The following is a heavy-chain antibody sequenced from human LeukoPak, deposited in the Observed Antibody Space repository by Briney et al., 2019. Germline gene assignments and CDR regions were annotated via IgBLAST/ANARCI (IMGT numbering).Heavy chain of an antibody. CDR1: GFTLSDYW. CDR3: ARGTAAGPWYFDL. V-gene: IGHV3-74*01. J-gene: IGHJ2*01. D-gene: IGHD6-25*01. CDR2: INSDGSTA. Sequence: GGSLRLSCAASGFTLSDYWMHWVRQAPGKGLVWVSRINSDGSTARYSHSVEGRFTISRDNAKNTLYLQMNSLRAEDTAVYYCARGTAAGPWYFDLWGRGTLITVSS.